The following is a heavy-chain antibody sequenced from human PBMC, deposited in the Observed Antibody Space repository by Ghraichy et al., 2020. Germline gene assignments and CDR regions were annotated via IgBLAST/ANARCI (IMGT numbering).Heavy chain of an antibody. V-gene: IGHV1-2*02. CDR3: ARDATGFDHYGFAVVIPPLY. CDR2: LNPKNGDT. J-gene: IGHJ4*02. Sequence: ASVKVSCKASGYTFTDYYFHWVRQAPGQGLEWMGWLNPKNGDTDYAPKFQGRITLSGDTSISTAYMDLSRLRSDDTAVYYCARDATGFDHYGFAVVIPPLYWAQGTQVTVSS. CDR1: GYTFTDYY. D-gene: IGHD2-21*01.